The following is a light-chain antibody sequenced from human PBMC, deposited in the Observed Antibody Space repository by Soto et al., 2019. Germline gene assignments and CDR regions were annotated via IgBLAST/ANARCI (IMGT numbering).Light chain of an antibody. CDR1: QTVSSNY. Sequence: ENVLTQSPATLSLSPGERATLSCRASQTVSSNYLAWYQQRPGQAPRLIIYGASSRATGIPDRFSGSGSGTDFTLTISRLEPEDFAVYYCQQYGSSPPITFGQGTRLEI. CDR2: GAS. J-gene: IGKJ5*01. CDR3: QQYGSSPPIT. V-gene: IGKV3-20*01.